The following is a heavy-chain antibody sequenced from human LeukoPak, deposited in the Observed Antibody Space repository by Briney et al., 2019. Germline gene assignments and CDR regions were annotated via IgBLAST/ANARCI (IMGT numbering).Heavy chain of an antibody. D-gene: IGHD3-10*01. CDR2: ISDSGSPI. CDR1: GFTFSSYE. Sequence: GGSLRLSCEASGFTFSSYEMNWVRQAPGKGLEWVSYISDSGSPIYYADSVKGRFTISRDNSKNTLYLQMNSLRAEDTAAYYCARAYGSGSWANYYYYMDVWGKGTTVTVSS. J-gene: IGHJ6*03. CDR3: ARAYGSGSWANYYYYMDV. V-gene: IGHV3-48*03.